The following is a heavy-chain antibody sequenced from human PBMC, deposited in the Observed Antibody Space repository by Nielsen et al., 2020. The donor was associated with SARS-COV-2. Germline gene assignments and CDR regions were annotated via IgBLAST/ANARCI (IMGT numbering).Heavy chain of an antibody. CDR3: ARASDIYYGSGSYSYYFDY. CDR1: GYTFTSYA. Sequence: ASVKVSCKASGYTFTSYAMHWVRQAPGQRLEWMGWINAGNGNTKYSQKFQGRVTITRDTSASTAYMELSSLRSEDTAVYYCARASDIYYGSGSYSYYFDYWGQGTLVTVSS. D-gene: IGHD3-10*01. J-gene: IGHJ4*02. CDR2: INAGNGNT. V-gene: IGHV1-3*01.